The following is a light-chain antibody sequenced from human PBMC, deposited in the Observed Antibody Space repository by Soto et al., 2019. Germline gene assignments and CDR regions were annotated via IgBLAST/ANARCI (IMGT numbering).Light chain of an antibody. J-gene: IGKJ1*01. CDR2: GTY. CDR1: QSVNNN. CDR3: QQYNDRPPGT. V-gene: IGKV3-15*01. Sequence: EIVLTQSPATLSSFPGDRVTLSCRASQSVNNNLAWYQQKPGQPPRLLIYGTYTRATDVPARFSGRGSGTEFTLTISSLQSEDFAVYYCQQYNDRPPGTFGQGTKVDIK.